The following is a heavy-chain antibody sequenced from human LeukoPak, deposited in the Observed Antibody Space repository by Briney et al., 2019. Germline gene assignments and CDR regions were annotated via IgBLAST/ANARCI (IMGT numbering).Heavy chain of an antibody. Sequence: GGSLRLSCEGSAFIFSGHWMNWVRQTPGKGLEWVAATTYDGSSENYAASVKGRFTISRDNSRNTLYLQINSLRVDDTAVYYCARDQVGDLGQGTLVTVSS. CDR2: TTYDGSSE. D-gene: IGHD3-16*01. CDR3: ARDQVGD. J-gene: IGHJ4*02. V-gene: IGHV3-30-3*01. CDR1: AFIFSGHW.